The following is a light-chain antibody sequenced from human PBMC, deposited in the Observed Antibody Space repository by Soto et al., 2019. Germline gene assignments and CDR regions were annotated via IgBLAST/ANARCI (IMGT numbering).Light chain of an antibody. CDR3: QHYNSYSES. Sequence: DIQMTQSPSTLSGSVGDRVTITCRASQTISSWLAWYQQKPGKAPKLLIYKASTLKSGLPSRFSGSGSGTEFTLTISSLQPNDFATYSCQHYNSYSESFGQGTKMEPK. CDR2: KAS. V-gene: IGKV1-5*03. J-gene: IGKJ1*01. CDR1: QTISSW.